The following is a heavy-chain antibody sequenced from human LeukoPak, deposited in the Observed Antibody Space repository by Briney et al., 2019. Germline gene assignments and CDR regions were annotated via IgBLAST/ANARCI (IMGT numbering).Heavy chain of an antibody. CDR1: GFTFSSYW. J-gene: IGHJ1*01. D-gene: IGHD3-16*01. CDR3: ASLDYLQD. CDR2: IKEDGSEK. V-gene: IGHV3-7*01. Sequence: GGSLRLSCAASGFTFSSYWMNWVRQAPGKGLEWVANIKEDGSEKYYVDSMKGRFTISRDNAKNSLYLQMNSLRAEDTAVYYCASLDYLQDWGQGTLVTVSS.